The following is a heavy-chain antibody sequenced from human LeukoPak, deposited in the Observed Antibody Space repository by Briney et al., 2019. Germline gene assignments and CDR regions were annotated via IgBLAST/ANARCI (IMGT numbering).Heavy chain of an antibody. CDR3: ARHVTISGPYDASDI. J-gene: IGHJ3*02. V-gene: IGHV4-59*08. Sequence: PSETLSLTCTVSGDSISSYYWSWIRQPPGKGLEWIGYIYYSGGTDYNPSLKSRVTISVDTSKNQFSLKLRSVTAADTAVYYCARHVTISGPYDASDIWGQGTMATVS. CDR1: GDSISSYY. D-gene: IGHD5-24*01. CDR2: IYYSGGT.